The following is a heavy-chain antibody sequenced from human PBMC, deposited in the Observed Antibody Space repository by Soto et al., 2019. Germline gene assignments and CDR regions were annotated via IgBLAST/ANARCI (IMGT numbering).Heavy chain of an antibody. CDR3: AKDHYSSCSGGSDY. V-gene: IGHV3-9*01. D-gene: IGHD2-15*01. CDR1: GFTFDDYA. CDR2: ISWNSGSI. Sequence: GGSLRLSCAASGFTFDDYAMHWVRQAPGKGLEWVSGISWNSGSIGYADSVKGRFTISRDNAKNSLYLQMNSLRAEDTALYYCAKDHYSSCSGGSDYWGQGTLVTVSS. J-gene: IGHJ4*02.